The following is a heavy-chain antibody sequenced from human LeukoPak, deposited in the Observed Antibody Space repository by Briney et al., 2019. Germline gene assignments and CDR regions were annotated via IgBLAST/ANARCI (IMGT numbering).Heavy chain of an antibody. D-gene: IGHD3-10*01. Sequence: PGGSLRLSCAASGLTFYDYAMHWVRHAPGKGLEWVSGITWNSGSIAYADSVKGRFTISRDNAKKSLYLQVNSLRSEDTALYYCAAGAGITRYWGQGTLVSVSS. V-gene: IGHV3-9*01. CDR2: ITWNSGSI. CDR1: GLTFYDYA. CDR3: AAGAGITRY. J-gene: IGHJ4*02.